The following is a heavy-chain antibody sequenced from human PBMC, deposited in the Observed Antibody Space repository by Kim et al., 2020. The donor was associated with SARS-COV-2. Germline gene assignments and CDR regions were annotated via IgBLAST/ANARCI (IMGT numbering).Heavy chain of an antibody. Sequence: GTANYAQKFQGRVTITADESTSTAYMELSSLRSEDTAVYYCARGRSSWFFWGQGTLVTVSS. CDR2: GTA. CDR3: ARGRSSWFF. V-gene: IGHV1-69*01. J-gene: IGHJ4*02. D-gene: IGHD6-13*01.